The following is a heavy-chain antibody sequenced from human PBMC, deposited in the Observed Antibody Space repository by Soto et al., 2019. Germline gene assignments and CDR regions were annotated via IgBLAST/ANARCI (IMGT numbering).Heavy chain of an antibody. D-gene: IGHD3-9*01. Sequence: GGSLRLSCAASGFTFSSYAMTWVRQAPGKGLEWVSSISGSGDSAYYADSVKGRFTISRDNSKNTLYLQMSSLRAEDTAVYYCAKEGYFGYYYGLDVWGQGTTVTVSS. J-gene: IGHJ6*02. V-gene: IGHV3-23*01. CDR1: GFTFSSYA. CDR2: ISGSGDSA. CDR3: AKEGYFGYYYGLDV.